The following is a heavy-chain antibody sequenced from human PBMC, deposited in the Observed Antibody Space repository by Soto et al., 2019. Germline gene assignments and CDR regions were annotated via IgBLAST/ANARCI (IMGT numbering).Heavy chain of an antibody. V-gene: IGHV3-30*03. CDR2: ISNDGTKE. J-gene: IGHJ4*02. D-gene: IGHD2-8*02. Sequence: QVQLVESGGGVVQPGTSLRLSCAASGFSFSSYAIHWVRQAPGKGLEWVAGISNDGTKEHYTDSVKGRFSISTDKSKNMVYLQMNSLRSEDTAVYYCATDFIGYCTSVNCHIFDFWGQGTLVTVPS. CDR3: ATDFIGYCTSVNCHIFDF. CDR1: GFSFSSYA.